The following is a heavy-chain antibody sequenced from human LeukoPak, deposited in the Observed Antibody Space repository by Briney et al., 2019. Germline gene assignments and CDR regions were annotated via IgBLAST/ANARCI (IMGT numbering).Heavy chain of an antibody. CDR3: ARDMAAAGEDDAFDI. D-gene: IGHD6-13*01. CDR1: GGSISSYY. CDR2: IYTSGCT. V-gene: IGHV4-4*07. J-gene: IGHJ3*02. Sequence: ETLSLTCSVYGGSISSYYWSWIRQPAGKGLEWIGRIYTSGCTNYNPSLKSPFTLSVDTSKHQFSLKLSSVTAADTAVYYCARDMAAAGEDDAFDIWGQGTMVTVSS.